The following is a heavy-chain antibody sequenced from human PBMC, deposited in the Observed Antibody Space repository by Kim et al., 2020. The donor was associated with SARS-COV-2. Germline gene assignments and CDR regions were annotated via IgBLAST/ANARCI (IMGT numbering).Heavy chain of an antibody. V-gene: IGHV6-1*01. CDR3: ARGEGVAGGFDY. D-gene: IGHD6-19*01. Sequence: DYDVSVESRKTTNPDTSKNQFSLRLNSVTPEDTVVYYCARGEGVAGGFDYWGQGTLVTVSS. J-gene: IGHJ4*02.